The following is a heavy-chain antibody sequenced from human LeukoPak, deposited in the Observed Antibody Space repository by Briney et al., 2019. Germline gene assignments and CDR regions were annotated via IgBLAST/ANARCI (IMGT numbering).Heavy chain of an antibody. D-gene: IGHD4-17*01. CDR1: GGSISSYY. CDR2: IYYSGST. V-gene: IGHV4-59*01. Sequence: SETLSLTCTVSGGSISSYYWSWIRQPPGKGLEWIGYIYYSGSTNYNPSLKSRATISVDTSKNQFSLKLSSVTAADTAVYYCARGDGWYFDLWGRGTLVTVSS. J-gene: IGHJ2*01. CDR3: ARGDGWYFDL.